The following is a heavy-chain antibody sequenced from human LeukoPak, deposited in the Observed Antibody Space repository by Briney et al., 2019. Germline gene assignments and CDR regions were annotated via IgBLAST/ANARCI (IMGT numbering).Heavy chain of an antibody. CDR3: ARDRRDYYYMDV. V-gene: IGHV1-2*02. Sequence: GASVKVSCNASAYTFTGYYMHWVRQAPGQGLEWMGWINPNSGGTNYAQKFQGRVTMTRDTSISTTYMELSRLRSDDTAVYYCARDRRDYYYMDVWGKGTTVTVSS. J-gene: IGHJ6*03. CDR1: AYTFTGYY. CDR2: INPNSGGT.